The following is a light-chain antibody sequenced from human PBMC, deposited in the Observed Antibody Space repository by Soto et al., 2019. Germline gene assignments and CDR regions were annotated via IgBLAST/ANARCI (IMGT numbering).Light chain of an antibody. CDR3: GTWDSSLSAGV. J-gene: IGLJ7*01. CDR2: DNN. Sequence: QSVMTQPPSVSAAPGQKVTISCSGSSSNIGGNSVSWYQQLPGTAPKLLIYDNNKRPSGIPDRFSGSKSGTSATLGITGLQTGDEADYYCGTWDSSLSAGVFGGGTQLTVL. V-gene: IGLV1-51*01. CDR1: SSNIGGNS.